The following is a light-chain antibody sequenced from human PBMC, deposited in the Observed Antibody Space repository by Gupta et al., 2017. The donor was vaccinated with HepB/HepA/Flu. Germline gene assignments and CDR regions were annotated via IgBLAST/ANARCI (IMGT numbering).Light chain of an antibody. CDR1: SSDIGSYT. V-gene: IGLV1-44*01. J-gene: IGLJ1*01. Sequence: QSVLTQPPSASGTAGQGVTFPCSGSSSDIGSYTVNWYQQLPGTAPKLLIYSDNQRPSGVPDRFSGSKSGTSASLAISGLQSEDEADYYCAAWDDSLNGYVFGTGTKVTVL. CDR3: AAWDDSLNGYV. CDR2: SDN.